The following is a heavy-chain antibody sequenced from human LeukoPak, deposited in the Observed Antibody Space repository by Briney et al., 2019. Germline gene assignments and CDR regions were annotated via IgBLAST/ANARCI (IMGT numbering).Heavy chain of an antibody. V-gene: IGHV3-23*01. CDR3: AKDQHCSGTSCYRGGFDY. Sequence: PGGSLRLSCAASGFTFSSYAMSWVRQAPGKGLEWVSTISGSGGSTYYTDSVKGRFTISRDNSKNTLFLQMNSLRAEDTAIYYCAKDQHCSGTSCYRGGFDYWGQGTLVTVSS. D-gene: IGHD2-2*02. CDR1: GFTFSSYA. CDR2: ISGSGGST. J-gene: IGHJ4*02.